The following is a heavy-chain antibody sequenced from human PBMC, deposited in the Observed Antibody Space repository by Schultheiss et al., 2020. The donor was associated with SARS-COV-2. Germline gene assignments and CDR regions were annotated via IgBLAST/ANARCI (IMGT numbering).Heavy chain of an antibody. J-gene: IGHJ4*02. V-gene: IGHV3-23*01. CDR2: ISGSGGST. CDR3: ATKPSAGDFDY. D-gene: IGHD2-21*01. CDR1: GFTFSSYS. Sequence: GGSLRLSCAASGFTFSSYSMNWVRQAPGKGLEWVSAISGSGGSTYYADSVKGRFTISRDNSKNTLYLQMNSLRAEDTAVYYCATKPSAGDFDYWGQGTLVTVSS.